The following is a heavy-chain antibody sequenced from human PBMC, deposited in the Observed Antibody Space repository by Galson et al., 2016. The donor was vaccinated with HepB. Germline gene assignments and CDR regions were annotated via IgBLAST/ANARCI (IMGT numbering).Heavy chain of an antibody. D-gene: IGHD1-26*01. J-gene: IGHJ3*02. CDR2: VNPNSGGT. CDR3: AIGEPTNSGRGLAFDI. CDR1: GYTFTDYY. Sequence: SVKVSCKASGYTFTDYYLHWVRQAPGQGLEWMGWVNPNSGGTKYAQKVQGWVTMSRDTSINTAYMELGRLKSNGTAVYYCAIGEPTNSGRGLAFDIWGQGTTATVSS. V-gene: IGHV1-2*04.